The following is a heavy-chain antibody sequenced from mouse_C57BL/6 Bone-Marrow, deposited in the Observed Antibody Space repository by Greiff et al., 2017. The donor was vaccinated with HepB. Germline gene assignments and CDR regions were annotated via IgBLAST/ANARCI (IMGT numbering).Heavy chain of an antibody. J-gene: IGHJ1*03. D-gene: IGHD2-4*01. Sequence: QVQLQQSGAELVRPGTSVKVSCKASGYALTNYLIEWVKQRPGQGLEWIGVINPGSGGTNYNEKFKGKATLTADKSSSTAYMQLSSLTSEDSAVYFCAAGGYYDYDGGDWYFDVWGTGTTVTVSS. CDR3: AAGGYYDYDGGDWYFDV. CDR2: INPGSGGT. V-gene: IGHV1-54*01. CDR1: GYALTNYL.